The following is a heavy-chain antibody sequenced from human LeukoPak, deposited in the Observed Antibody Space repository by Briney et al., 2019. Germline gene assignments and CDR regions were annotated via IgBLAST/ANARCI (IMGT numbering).Heavy chain of an antibody. Sequence: GGSLRLSCAASGFSFSSYWMSWVRQAPGKGLEWVANIKQDGSVKYYVDSVKGRFTISRDNAKNTLYLQMNSLRAEDTAVYYCAKDWVESSSSSYYFDYWGLGTLVTVSS. V-gene: IGHV3-7*03. D-gene: IGHD6-6*01. CDR3: AKDWVESSSSSYYFDY. CDR2: IKQDGSVK. CDR1: GFSFSSYW. J-gene: IGHJ4*02.